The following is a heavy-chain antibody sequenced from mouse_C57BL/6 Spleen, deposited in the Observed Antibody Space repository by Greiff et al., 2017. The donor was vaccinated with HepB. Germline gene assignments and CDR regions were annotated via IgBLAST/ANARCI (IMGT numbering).Heavy chain of an antibody. CDR3: TRDTLLLRYFDV. CDR2: ISSGGDYI. CDR1: GFTFSSYA. J-gene: IGHJ1*03. V-gene: IGHV5-9-1*02. D-gene: IGHD1-1*01. Sequence: EVMLVESGEGLVKPGGSLKLSCAASGFTFSSYAMSWVRQTPEQRMEWVAYISSGGDYIYYADPVKGRFTLSRDNARNTLYLQMSSLKSEDTAMYYCTRDTLLLRYFDVWGTGTTVTVSS.